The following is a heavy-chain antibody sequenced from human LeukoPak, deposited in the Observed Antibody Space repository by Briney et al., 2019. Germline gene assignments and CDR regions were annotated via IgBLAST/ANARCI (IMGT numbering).Heavy chain of an antibody. Sequence: GSLRLSCAACEFTVSSNYMSWVRQAPGKGLEWIGEINHSGSINYNPSLKSRVTISVGTSKNQFSLKLSSVTAADTAVYYCATTNWNYGGDAFDIWGQGTMVTVSS. D-gene: IGHD1-7*01. V-gene: IGHV4-34*08. J-gene: IGHJ3*02. CDR2: INHSGSI. CDR3: ATTNWNYGGDAFDI. CDR1: EFTVSSNY.